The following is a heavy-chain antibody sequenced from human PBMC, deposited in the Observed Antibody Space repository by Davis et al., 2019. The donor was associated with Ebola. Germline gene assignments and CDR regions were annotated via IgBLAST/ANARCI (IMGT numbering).Heavy chain of an antibody. J-gene: IGHJ4*02. CDR2: ITGSGSST. Sequence: GESLKISCAASGFTFYNYAMSWVRQAPGKGLEWVSAITGSGSSTYYADSVRGRFSISRDNFKNTLYLQIHSLRAEDTAVYYCAKQTLFDYWGQGTLVTVSS. CDR1: GFTFYNYA. V-gene: IGHV3-23*01. CDR3: AKQTLFDY.